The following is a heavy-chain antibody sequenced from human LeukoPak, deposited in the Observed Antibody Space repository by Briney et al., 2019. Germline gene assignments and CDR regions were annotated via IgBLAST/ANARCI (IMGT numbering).Heavy chain of an antibody. V-gene: IGHV4-59*01. D-gene: IGHD6-6*01. CDR1: GGSISSYY. CDR3: ARDVSSPSGFDP. CDR2: IYYSGST. J-gene: IGHJ5*02. Sequence: PSETLSLTCTVSGGSISSYYWSWIRQPPGKGLEWIGYIYYSGSTNYNPSLKSRVTISVDTSKNKFYLKMSSVTAAATAVYYCARDVSSPSGFDPWGQGTLVTVSS.